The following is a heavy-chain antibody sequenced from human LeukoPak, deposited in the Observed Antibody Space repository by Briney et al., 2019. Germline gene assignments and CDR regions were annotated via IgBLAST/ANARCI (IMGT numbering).Heavy chain of an antibody. V-gene: IGHV1-2*02. CDR2: TDPHGGGT. J-gene: IGHJ4*02. CDR3: ARRGGGTVAGSVDLDY. Sequence: GASVKVSCKASGYIFTDYYIHWVRQAPGQGLEWMGWTDPHGGGTSYAQKFQGRVTMTRGTSINTAYMELTSQTSDDTAMYYCARRGGGTVAGSVDLDYWGQGPLVTVSS. CDR1: GYIFTDYY. D-gene: IGHD6-19*01.